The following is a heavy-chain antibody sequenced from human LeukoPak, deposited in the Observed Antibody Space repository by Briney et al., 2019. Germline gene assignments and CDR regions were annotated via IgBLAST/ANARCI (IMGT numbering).Heavy chain of an antibody. D-gene: IGHD5-12*01. J-gene: IGHJ4*02. CDR2: ISYDGSNK. V-gene: IGHV3-30-3*01. CDR1: GFTFSTYA. CDR3: ANPQSRGYDYLDY. Sequence: PGGSPRLSCAASGFTFSTYALHWVRQAPGKGLEWVAVISYDGSNKYYADSVKGRFSISRDSSKNTLYLEMNSLRGDDTAVYYCANPQSRGYDYLDYWGQGTLVTVSS.